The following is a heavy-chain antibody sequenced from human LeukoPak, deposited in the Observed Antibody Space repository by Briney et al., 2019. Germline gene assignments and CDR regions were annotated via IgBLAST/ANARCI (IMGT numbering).Heavy chain of an antibody. J-gene: IGHJ4*02. Sequence: SETLSLTCAVYGGSFSGYYWSWIRQPPGKGLEWIGEINHSGSTNYNPSLKSRVTISVDTSKNQFSLKLSSVTAADTAVYYCARRRYYDLWSGQYTNPRGYFDYWGQGTLVTVSS. V-gene: IGHV4-34*01. CDR1: GGSFSGYY. D-gene: IGHD3-3*01. CDR2: INHSGST. CDR3: ARRRYYDLWSGQYTNPRGYFDY.